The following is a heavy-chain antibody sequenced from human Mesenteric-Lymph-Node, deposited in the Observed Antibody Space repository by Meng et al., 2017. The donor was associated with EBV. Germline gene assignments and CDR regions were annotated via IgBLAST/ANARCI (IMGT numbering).Heavy chain of an antibody. J-gene: IGHJ1*01. V-gene: IGHV4-61*01. Sequence: QVTLKESGPGLVKPSETLSLTCAVSGGSVISNKWWSWIRQPPGKGLEWIGYVYISGSTNFQSSLYNPSLNSRVTISADTSRNQVSLKLTSVTAADTAVYYCARDTSFQHWGQGTLVTVSS. CDR3: ARDTSFQH. CDR1: GGSVISNKW. CDR2: VYISGST.